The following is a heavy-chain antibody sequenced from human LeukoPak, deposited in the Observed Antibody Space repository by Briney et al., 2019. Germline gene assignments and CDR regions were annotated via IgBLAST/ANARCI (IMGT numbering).Heavy chain of an antibody. Sequence: SETLSLTCAVYGGSFSGYYWSWIRQPPGKGLEWIGGINHSGSTNYNPSLKSRVTISVDTSKNQFSLKLSSVTAADTAVYYCARGAKTHYYDSSGYYRYWGQGTLVTVSS. CDR3: ARGAKTHYYDSSGYYRY. D-gene: IGHD3-22*01. CDR2: INHSGST. V-gene: IGHV4-34*01. J-gene: IGHJ4*02. CDR1: GGSFSGYY.